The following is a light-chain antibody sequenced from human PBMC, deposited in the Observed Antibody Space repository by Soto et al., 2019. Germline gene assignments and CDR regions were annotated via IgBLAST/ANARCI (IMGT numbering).Light chain of an antibody. J-gene: IGKJ3*01. CDR3: QQRSNQPRFT. Sequence: EIVLTQSPATLPLSPGERATLSCRASQSVDNYLAWYQQKRGQAPRLLIYDVSNRATGTPARFSGSGSGTDFTLSISSLEPEDFAVYYCQQRSNQPRFTFGPGTKVDIK. CDR1: QSVDNY. CDR2: DVS. V-gene: IGKV3-11*01.